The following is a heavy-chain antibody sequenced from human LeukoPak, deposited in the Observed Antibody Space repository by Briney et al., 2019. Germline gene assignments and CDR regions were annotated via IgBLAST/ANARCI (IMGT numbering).Heavy chain of an antibody. J-gene: IGHJ5*01. CDR1: GDSISNNSYY. D-gene: IGHD2-21*01. Sequence: SETLSLTCTVSGDSISNNSYYWGWIRQPPGRGLEWIGSIHYSGSTCYNPSLKSRVTISVDTSKNQFFLKLSSVTAADTAVYYCARLVVASAPWFDSWGQGTLVTVSS. V-gene: IGHV4-39*01. CDR3: ARLVVASAPWFDS. CDR2: IHYSGST.